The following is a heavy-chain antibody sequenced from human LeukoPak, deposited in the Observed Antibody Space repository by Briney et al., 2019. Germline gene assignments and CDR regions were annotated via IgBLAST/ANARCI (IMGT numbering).Heavy chain of an antibody. Sequence: SETLSLTCAVYGGSFSGSYWSWIRQPPGKGLEWIGEINHSGSTNYNPSLKSRVTISVDTSKNQFSLKLSSVSAADTAVYYCASRDTATGLDWGQGTLVTVSS. CDR2: INHSGST. CDR3: ASRDTATGLD. V-gene: IGHV4-34*01. J-gene: IGHJ4*02. D-gene: IGHD5-18*01. CDR1: GGSFSGSY.